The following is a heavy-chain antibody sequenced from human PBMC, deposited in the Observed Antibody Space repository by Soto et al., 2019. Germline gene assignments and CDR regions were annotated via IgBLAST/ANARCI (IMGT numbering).Heavy chain of an antibody. CDR1: GGSFSGYY. D-gene: IGHD7-27*01. CDR3: ARGWGRIFDY. J-gene: IGHJ4*02. V-gene: IGHV4-34*01. Sequence: QVQLQQWGAGLLKPSETLSLTCAVYGGSFSGYYWSWIRQPPGKGLEWIGEINHSGSTNYNPSLKMRVTISVDTSKNQFSLKLSSVTAADTAVYYCARGWGRIFDYWGQGTLVTVSS. CDR2: INHSGST.